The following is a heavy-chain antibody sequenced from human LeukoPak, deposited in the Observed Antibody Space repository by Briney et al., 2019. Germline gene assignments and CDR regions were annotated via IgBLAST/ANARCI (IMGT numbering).Heavy chain of an antibody. CDR3: ARLNYDFWSGYYSFDY. CDR1: GGSISSGSYY. V-gene: IGHV4-39*07. Sequence: SQTLSLTCTVSGGSISSGSYYWSWIRQPPGKGLEWIGSIYHSGSTYYNPSLKSRVTISVDTSKNQFSLKLSSVTAADTAVYYCARLNYDFWSGYYSFDYWGQGTLVTVSS. CDR2: IYHSGST. D-gene: IGHD3-3*01. J-gene: IGHJ4*02.